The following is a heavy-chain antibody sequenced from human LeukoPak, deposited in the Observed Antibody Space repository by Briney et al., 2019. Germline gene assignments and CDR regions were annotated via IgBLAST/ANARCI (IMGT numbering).Heavy chain of an antibody. Sequence: SETLSLTCAVYGGSFSGYYWSWIRQPPGKGLGWMGKINHSGSTNYNPSLKSRVTISVDTSKNQFSLKLSSVTAADTAVYYCARGRYYGSGSYVTFDYWGQGTLVTVSS. V-gene: IGHV4-34*01. CDR3: ARGRYYGSGSYVTFDY. D-gene: IGHD3-10*01. J-gene: IGHJ4*02. CDR1: GGSFSGYY. CDR2: INHSGST.